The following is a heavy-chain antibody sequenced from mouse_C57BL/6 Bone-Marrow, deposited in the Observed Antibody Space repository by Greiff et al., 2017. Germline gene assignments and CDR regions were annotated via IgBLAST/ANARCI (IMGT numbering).Heavy chain of an antibody. CDR3: ARYDY. CDR2: IYPRSGNT. V-gene: IGHV1-81*01. CDR1: GYTFTSYG. Sequence: VKLVESGAELARPGASVKLSCKASGYTFTSYGISWVKQRTGQGLEWIGEIYPRSGNTYYNEKFKGKATLTADQSSSTAYMELRSLTSEGSTVYFCARYDYGGQGTTLTVSS. J-gene: IGHJ2*01.